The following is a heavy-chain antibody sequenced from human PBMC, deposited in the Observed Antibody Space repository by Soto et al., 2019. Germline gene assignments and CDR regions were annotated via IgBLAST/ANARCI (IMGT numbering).Heavy chain of an antibody. Sequence: PGGSLRLSCAASGFTFSSYGMHWVRQAPGKGLEWVAVISYDGSNKYYADSVKGRFTISRDNSKNTLYLQMNSLRAEDTAVYYCVYYYDSSGYWEFDYWGQGTLVTVSS. J-gene: IGHJ4*02. CDR3: VYYYDSSGYWEFDY. D-gene: IGHD3-22*01. CDR2: ISYDGSNK. CDR1: GFTFSSYG. V-gene: IGHV3-30*03.